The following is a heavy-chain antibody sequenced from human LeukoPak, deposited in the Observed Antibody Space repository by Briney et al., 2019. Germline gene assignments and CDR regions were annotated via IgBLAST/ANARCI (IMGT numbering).Heavy chain of an antibody. V-gene: IGHV5-51*01. Sequence: GESPKISCTVSGYIFPHYWIGWVRQMPGKGLEWMGIIYPDDSNTIYSPSFQGQVTISADKSSNTAYLQWSSLRASDTAIYFCARRSGSLDDFDYWGQGTLVTVSS. CDR1: GYIFPHYW. J-gene: IGHJ4*02. D-gene: IGHD6-19*01. CDR3: ARRSGSLDDFDY. CDR2: IYPDDSNT.